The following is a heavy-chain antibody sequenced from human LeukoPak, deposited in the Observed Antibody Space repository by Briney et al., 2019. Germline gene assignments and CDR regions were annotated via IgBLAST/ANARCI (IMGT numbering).Heavy chain of an antibody. CDR3: ARQLYGSDY. J-gene: IGHJ4*02. Sequence: SETLSLTCGVSGVSFSTYYWSWIRQSPEKGLEWIGEVYHSGYTNYNPSLKSRVTISVDTSKNQFSLNLRSVTAADTAVYYCARQLYGSDYWGQGTLVTVSS. CDR2: VYHSGYT. D-gene: IGHD4-17*01. CDR1: GVSFSTYY. V-gene: IGHV4-34*01.